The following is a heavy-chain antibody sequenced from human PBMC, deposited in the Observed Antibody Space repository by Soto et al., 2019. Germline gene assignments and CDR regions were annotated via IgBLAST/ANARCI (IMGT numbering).Heavy chain of an antibody. Sequence: SETLSLTCAVYGGSFSGYYWSRIRQPPGKGLEWIGEINHSGSTNYNPSLKSRVTISVDTSKNQFSLKLSSVTAADTAVYYCLYGDYSHWFDPWGQGTLVTVSS. D-gene: IGHD4-17*01. J-gene: IGHJ5*02. V-gene: IGHV4-34*01. CDR3: LYGDYSHWFDP. CDR2: INHSGST. CDR1: GGSFSGYY.